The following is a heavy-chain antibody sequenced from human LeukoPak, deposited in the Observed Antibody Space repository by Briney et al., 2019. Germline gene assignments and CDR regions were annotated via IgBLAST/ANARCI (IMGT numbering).Heavy chain of an antibody. CDR2: ITSSGST. J-gene: IGHJ4*02. CDR3: ARAGAHIFAF. D-gene: IGHD3-10*01. V-gene: IGHV3-48*03. CDR1: GLTFRGIE. Sequence: PGGSRRLSGSASGLTFRGIELNGVAKAPGKGREWVSYITSSGSTHYGDSVKGRFTISRDNAKDSLYLQMNSLRAEDTAVYYCARAGAHIFAFWGQGTLVTVSS.